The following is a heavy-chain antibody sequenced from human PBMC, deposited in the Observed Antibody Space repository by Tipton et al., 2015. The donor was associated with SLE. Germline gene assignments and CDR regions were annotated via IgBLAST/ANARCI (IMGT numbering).Heavy chain of an antibody. Sequence: TLSLTCTVSGGSISSYYWSWIRQPPGKGLEWIGYIYYSGSTNYNPSLKSRVTISVDTSKNQFSLKLSSVTAADTAVYYCAAIAGSVYSCNWYPLFDPWGQGTLVSVSS. D-gene: IGHD6-13*01. CDR2: IYYSGST. J-gene: IGHJ5*02. CDR1: GGSISSYY. V-gene: IGHV4-59*01. CDR3: AAIAGSVYSCNWYPLFDP.